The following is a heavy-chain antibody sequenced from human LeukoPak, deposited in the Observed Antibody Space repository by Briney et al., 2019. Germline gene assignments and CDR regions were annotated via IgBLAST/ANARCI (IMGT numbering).Heavy chain of an antibody. CDR1: GYGFTSYW. D-gene: IGHD4-17*01. J-gene: IGHJ3*02. Sequence: GESLQISCKGSGYGFTSYWTGWVRQVPGKGLEWMGIIYPGDSDTRYSPSFQGQVTISADKSISTAYLQWSSLKASDTAMYYCARQKDYGDFDIWGQGTMVTVSS. CDR2: IYPGDSDT. CDR3: ARQKDYGDFDI. V-gene: IGHV5-51*01.